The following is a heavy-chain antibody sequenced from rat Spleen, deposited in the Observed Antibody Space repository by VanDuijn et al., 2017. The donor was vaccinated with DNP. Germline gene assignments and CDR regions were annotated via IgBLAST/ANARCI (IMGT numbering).Heavy chain of an antibody. CDR1: GFSLTDYN. V-gene: IGHV2-41*01. CDR2: IWNFGGT. J-gene: IGHJ4*01. CDR3: ARYYGYNYYAMDA. D-gene: IGHD1-9*01. Sequence: QVQLKESGPGLVQPSQTLSLTCTVAGFSLTDYNVHWIRQPPGKGLEWMGVIWNFGGTRYHSTLKSRLTITKDTSKTQVFLKMNSLQTEDTAMYFCARYYGYNYYAMDAWGHGTSVTVSS.